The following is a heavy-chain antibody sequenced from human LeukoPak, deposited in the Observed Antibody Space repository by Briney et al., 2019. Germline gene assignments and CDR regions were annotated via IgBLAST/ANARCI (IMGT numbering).Heavy chain of an antibody. CDR2: ISSTTYM. CDR1: GFTFSTYS. J-gene: IGHJ4*02. D-gene: IGHD3-22*01. CDR3: ARGDSGGYAHRESDY. V-gene: IGHV3-21*01. Sequence: PGGSLRLSCAASGFTFSTYSMNWVRQAPGKGLEWVSSISSTTYMYYADSVKGRFTISRDNTKNSLYLQMNSLRAEDTAVYYCARGDSGGYAHRESDYWGQGTLVTVSS.